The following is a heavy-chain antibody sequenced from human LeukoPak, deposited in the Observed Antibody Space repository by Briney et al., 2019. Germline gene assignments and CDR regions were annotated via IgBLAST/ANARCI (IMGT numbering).Heavy chain of an antibody. CDR1: GGSISSYY. Sequence: SETLSLTCTVSGGSISSYYWSWIRQPPGKGLEWIGYIYYSGSTNYNPSLKSRVTISVDTSKNQFSLKLSSVTAADTAVYYCARAPLSGSYYSYYYYYMDVWGKGTTVTISS. CDR2: IYYSGST. D-gene: IGHD1-26*01. V-gene: IGHV4-59*01. CDR3: ARAPLSGSYYSYYYYYMDV. J-gene: IGHJ6*03.